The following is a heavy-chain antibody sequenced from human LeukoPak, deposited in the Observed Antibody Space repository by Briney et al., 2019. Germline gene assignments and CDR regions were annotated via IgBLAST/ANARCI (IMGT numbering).Heavy chain of an antibody. CDR2: IYPGDFDT. D-gene: IGHD6-13*01. J-gene: IGHJ3*02. CDR3: ARPRGAWYNAFDI. V-gene: IGHV5-51*01. CDR1: GYRFTSYW. Sequence: GESLKISCKGSGYRFTSYWIGWVRQMPGKGLEWMGIIYPGDFDTRYSPSFEGQVPISADKSVSTAYLQWSSLKASDSAMYYCARPRGAWYNAFDIWGQGTMVTVSS.